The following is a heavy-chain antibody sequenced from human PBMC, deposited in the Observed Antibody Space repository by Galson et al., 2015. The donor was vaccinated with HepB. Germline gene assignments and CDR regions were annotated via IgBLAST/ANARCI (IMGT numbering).Heavy chain of an antibody. CDR1: GFTVSSNY. Sequence: SLRLSCAASGFTVSSNYMSWVRQAPGKGLEWVSVIYSGGSTYYADSVKGRFTISRDNSKNTLYLQMNSLRAEDTAVYYCASHLTIQLSTPFDYWGQGTLVTVSS. CDR2: IYSGGST. J-gene: IGHJ4*02. V-gene: IGHV3-66*01. D-gene: IGHD5-18*01. CDR3: ASHLTIQLSTPFDY.